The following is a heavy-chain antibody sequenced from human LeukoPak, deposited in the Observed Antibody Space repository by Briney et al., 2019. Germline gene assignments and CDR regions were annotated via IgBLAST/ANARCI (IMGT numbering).Heavy chain of an antibody. V-gene: IGHV4-59*12. CDR3: ARGEDIVVVPAAAMGWFDP. Sequence: SETLSLTCTVSGGSISSYYWSWIRQPPGKGLEWIGYIYYSGSTYYNPSLKSRVTISVDTSKNQFSLKLSSVTAADTAVYYCARGEDIVVVPAAAMGWFDPWGQGTLVTVSS. J-gene: IGHJ5*02. D-gene: IGHD2-2*01. CDR1: GGSISSYY. CDR2: IYYSGST.